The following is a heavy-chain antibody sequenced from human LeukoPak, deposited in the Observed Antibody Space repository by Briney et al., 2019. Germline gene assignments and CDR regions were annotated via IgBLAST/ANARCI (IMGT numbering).Heavy chain of an antibody. CDR2: ISGDGGRT. Sequence: PGGSLRLSCAASGFTFDDYSMHWVRQAPGKGLEWVSLISGDGGRTYYADSVKGRFTISRDNSKNSLYLQMNSLRTEDTALYYCAKDIRRFGELSAFYDYWGQGTLVTVSS. V-gene: IGHV3-43*01. J-gene: IGHJ4*02. CDR1: GFTFDDYS. CDR3: AKDIRRFGELSAFYDY. D-gene: IGHD3-10*01.